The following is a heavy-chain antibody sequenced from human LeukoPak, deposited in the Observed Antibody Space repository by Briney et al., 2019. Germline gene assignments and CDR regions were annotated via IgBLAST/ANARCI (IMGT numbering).Heavy chain of an antibody. CDR2: ISSSSSYI. CDR3: AREGQYYYYYGMDV. J-gene: IGHJ6*02. Sequence: PGGSLRLSCAASGFTFSSYSMNWVRQAPGKGLEWVSSISSSSSYIYYADSVKGRFTISRDNAKNSLYLQMNSLRDEDTAVYYCAREGQYYYYYGMDVWGQGTTVTVSS. V-gene: IGHV3-21*01. CDR1: GFTFSSYS.